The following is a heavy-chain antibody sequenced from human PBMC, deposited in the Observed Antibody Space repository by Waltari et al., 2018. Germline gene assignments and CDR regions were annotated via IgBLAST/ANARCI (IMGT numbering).Heavy chain of an antibody. V-gene: IGHV3-21*01. D-gene: IGHD3-16*01. CDR2: ISSSTSYI. J-gene: IGHJ3*02. Sequence: EVQLVESGGGLVKPGGSLRLSCAASGFTFSSYSMNWVRQAPGKGLEWVSSISSSTSYIYYAVSVRGRFTISRDNARNSLFLQMNSLRAEDTAVYYCASVLPPPDDAFDIWGQGTMVTVSS. CDR1: GFTFSSYS. CDR3: ASVLPPPDDAFDI.